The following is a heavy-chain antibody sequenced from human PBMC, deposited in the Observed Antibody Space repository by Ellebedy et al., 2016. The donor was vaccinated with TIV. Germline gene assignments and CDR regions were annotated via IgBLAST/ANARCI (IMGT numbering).Heavy chain of an antibody. CDR2: INPNSGDT. CDR1: GYIFSAYY. CDR3: ARPPHDYSKYFWFNP. D-gene: IGHD4-11*01. V-gene: IGHV1-2*02. J-gene: IGHJ5*02. Sequence: ASVKVSCXASGYIFSAYYMHWVRQAPGQGLEWMGWINPNSGDTKYAQKFQGRVTMTRDTTINTAYLELSRLRSDDTAGYYCARPPHDYSKYFWFNPWGQGTLVTVSS.